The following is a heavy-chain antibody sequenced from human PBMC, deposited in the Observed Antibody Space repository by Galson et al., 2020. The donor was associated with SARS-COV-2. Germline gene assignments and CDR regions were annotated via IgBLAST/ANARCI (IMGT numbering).Heavy chain of an antibody. V-gene: IGHV3-43D*04. Sequence: SGGSLRPPWAASGSPSEDLAIPWVRQLPGKGLEWVYLISWDGRRTYTADPVRGRFTISRDNSKTSLFLQMISLRIEDAGFYYCAKCPSWGVGAAAAPSIDSWGQGTLVIVCS. CDR1: GSPSEDLA. CDR3: AKCPSWGVGAAAAPSIDS. J-gene: IGHJ4*02. CDR2: ISWDGRRT. D-gene: IGHD1-26*01.